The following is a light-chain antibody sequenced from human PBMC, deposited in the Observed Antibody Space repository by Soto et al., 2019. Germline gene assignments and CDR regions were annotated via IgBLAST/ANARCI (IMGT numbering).Light chain of an antibody. CDR3: QQYGSSPWT. Sequence: EILLAQSPGALSLSPGDRATLSCRASQSVRYNYLAWYQQKPGQAPRLLIYGASSRATGIPDRFSGSGSGTGFTLTISRLEPEDFAVYYCQQYGSSPWTFGQGTKVDIK. CDR1: QSVRYNY. CDR2: GAS. V-gene: IGKV3-20*01. J-gene: IGKJ1*01.